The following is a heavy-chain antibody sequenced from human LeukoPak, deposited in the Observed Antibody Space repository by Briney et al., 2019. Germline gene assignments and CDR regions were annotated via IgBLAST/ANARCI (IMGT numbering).Heavy chain of an antibody. D-gene: IGHD3-3*01. J-gene: IGHJ4*02. CDR2: ISTGGDTT. CDR1: GFTFSSSA. Sequence: GGSLRLSCAASGFTFSSSAMGWVRQTPGKGLEWVSSISTGGDTTYYADSVKGRFTVSRDNSKNALYLQMNSLRAEDAAVYYCAKNRLLEWFLDYWGQGTLVTVSS. CDR3: AKNRLLEWFLDY. V-gene: IGHV3-23*01.